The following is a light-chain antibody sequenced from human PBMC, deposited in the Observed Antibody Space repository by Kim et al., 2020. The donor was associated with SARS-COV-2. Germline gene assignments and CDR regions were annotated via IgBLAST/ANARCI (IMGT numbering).Light chain of an antibody. V-gene: IGKV1-39*01. J-gene: IGKJ1*01. Sequence: DIQMTQSPSSLSASVGDRVTITCRASQSIISYLNWYQQKPGKAPKLLIYAASSLQSGVPSRFSGSGSGTDFTLTISSLQPEDFATYYCQQSSSTPPWTFGQGTKVDIK. CDR3: QQSSSTPPWT. CDR1: QSIISY. CDR2: AAS.